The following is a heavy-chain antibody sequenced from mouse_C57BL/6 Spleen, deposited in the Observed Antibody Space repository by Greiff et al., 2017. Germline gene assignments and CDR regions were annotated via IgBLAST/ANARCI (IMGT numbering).Heavy chain of an antibody. CDR1: GYTFTSYW. J-gene: IGHJ1*03. V-gene: IGHV1-50*01. Sequence: VQLQQPGAELVKPGASVKLSCKASGYTFTSYWMQWVKQRPGQGLAWIGEIDPSDSYTNYNQKFKGKATLTVYTSSSTADMQLSSLTAEDSAVYYCARRTTEGYFGVWGTGTTVTVSS. CDR3: ARRTTEGYFGV. D-gene: IGHD1-1*01. CDR2: IDPSDSYT.